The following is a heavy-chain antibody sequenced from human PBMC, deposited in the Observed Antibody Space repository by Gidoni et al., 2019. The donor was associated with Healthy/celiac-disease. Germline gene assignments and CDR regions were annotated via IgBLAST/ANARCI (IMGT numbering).Heavy chain of an antibody. J-gene: IGHJ3*02. CDR2: IESGGST. V-gene: IGHV3-53*01. Sequence: EVQLVASGGGLIQPGGSLSLSCAASGFTVSSNYMSWVRQAPGKGLGWVSFIESGGSTYYADSVKGRFTISRDNSKNTLYLQMNSLRAEDTAVYYCARGALVAGDAFDIWGQGTMVTVSS. CDR3: ARGALVAGDAFDI. CDR1: GFTVSSNY. D-gene: IGHD2-8*02.